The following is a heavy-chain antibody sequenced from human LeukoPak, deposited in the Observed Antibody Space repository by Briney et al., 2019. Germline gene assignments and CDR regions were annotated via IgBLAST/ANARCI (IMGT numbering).Heavy chain of an antibody. V-gene: IGHV3-74*01. J-gene: IGHJ4*02. CDR2: IKTDGSRA. D-gene: IGHD3-22*01. CDR1: GFTFSNYW. CDR3: AKDGGRYYDSSGYAKY. Sequence: GGSLRLSCAASGFTFSNYWMHWVRQVPGKGQVWVSHIKTDGSRATYAASVKGRFTISRDNAKNTLYLQMNSLRAEDTAVYYCAKDGGRYYDSSGYAKYWGQGTLVTVSS.